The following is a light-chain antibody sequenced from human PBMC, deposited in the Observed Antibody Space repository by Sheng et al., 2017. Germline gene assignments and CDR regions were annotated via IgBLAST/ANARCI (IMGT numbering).Light chain of an antibody. CDR2: VTS. CDR3: QQYKDYLGT. CDR1: QSIANY. Sequence: DIQMTQSPSSLSTSVGDRVTITCRASQSIANYLNWYQQKPGKAPNLLIYVTSNLQSGVPSRFSGSGSGTEFTLTISSLQPDDFATYYCQQYKDYLGTFGQGTKVDIK. V-gene: IGKV1-39*01. J-gene: IGKJ1*01.